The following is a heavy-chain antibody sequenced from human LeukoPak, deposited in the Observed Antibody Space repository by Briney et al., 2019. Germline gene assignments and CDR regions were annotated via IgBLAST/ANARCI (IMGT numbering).Heavy chain of an antibody. J-gene: IGHJ6*03. Sequence: ASVKVSCKASGYTFTTYGISWVRQAPGQGLEWMGWISTYNGNTNYAQNLQGRVTMTTDTSTSTAYMELRSLRSDDSAVYYCARVKYSGYGTAYYYYYYMDVWGKGTTVTVSS. V-gene: IGHV1-18*01. D-gene: IGHD5-12*01. CDR1: GYTFTTYG. CDR3: ARVKYSGYGTAYYYYYYMDV. CDR2: ISTYNGNT.